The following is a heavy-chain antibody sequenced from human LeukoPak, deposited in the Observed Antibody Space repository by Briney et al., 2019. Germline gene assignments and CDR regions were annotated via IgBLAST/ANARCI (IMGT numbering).Heavy chain of an antibody. CDR3: VSGYCDSSICTHYFKY. CDR2: ISQSGKTI. D-gene: IGHD3-22*01. V-gene: IGHV3-48*01. J-gene: IGHJ4*02. CDR1: ELPFSIYN. Sequence: GGSLRLSCVASELPFSIYNMKWVRHAPGKGLEWVSYISQSGKTIYYTHSVRGRFSISRDNATNSLYLQMNSLSAEDTAVYYCVSGYCDSSICTHYFKYWGQGTLVTVSS.